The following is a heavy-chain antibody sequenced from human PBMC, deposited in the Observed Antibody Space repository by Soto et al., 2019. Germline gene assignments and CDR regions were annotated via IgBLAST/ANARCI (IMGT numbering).Heavy chain of an antibody. CDR2: ISYDGSNK. Sequence: QVQLVEYGGGVVQPGRSLRLSCAASGFTFSSFGVHWVRQAPGKGLEWVAVISYDGSNKYYADSVKGRFTISRDNSKNTLYLQMNRLRAEDTAVYYCAKATPYGDYRVGFDYWGQASLVTVSS. V-gene: IGHV3-30*18. CDR1: GFTFSSFG. CDR3: AKATPYGDYRVGFDY. D-gene: IGHD4-17*01. J-gene: IGHJ4*02.